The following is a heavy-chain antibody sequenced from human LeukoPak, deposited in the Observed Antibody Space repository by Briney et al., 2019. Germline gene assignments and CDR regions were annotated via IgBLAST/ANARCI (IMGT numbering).Heavy chain of an antibody. CDR1: GYTFTSYG. Sequence: ASVKVSCKASGYTFTSYGISWVPQAPGQGLEWMGWISAYNGNTNYAQKLQGRVTMTTDTSTSTAYMELRSLRSDDTAVYYCARVEDDYGDSSYDYWGQGTLVTVSS. V-gene: IGHV1-18*01. D-gene: IGHD4-17*01. J-gene: IGHJ4*02. CDR3: ARVEDDYGDSSYDY. CDR2: ISAYNGNT.